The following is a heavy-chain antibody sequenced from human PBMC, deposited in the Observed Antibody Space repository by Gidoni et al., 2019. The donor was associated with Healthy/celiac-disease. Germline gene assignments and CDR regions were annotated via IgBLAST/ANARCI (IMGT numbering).Heavy chain of an antibody. CDR2: INHSGST. J-gene: IGHJ4*02. V-gene: IGHV4-34*01. CDR3: ARAHKEYSSSSGIDY. Sequence: QVQLQQWGAGLLKPSETLSLPCAVYGGSFSGYYWSWIRQPPGKGLEWIGEINHSGSTNYNPSLKSRVTISVDTSKNQFSLKLSSVTAADTAVYYCARAHKEYSSSSGIDYWGQGTLVTVSS. D-gene: IGHD6-6*01. CDR1: GGSFSGYY.